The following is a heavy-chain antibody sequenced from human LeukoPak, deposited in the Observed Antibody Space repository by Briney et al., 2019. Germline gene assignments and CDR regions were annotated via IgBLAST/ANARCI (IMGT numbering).Heavy chain of an antibody. J-gene: IGHJ4*02. CDR3: AKDEVAYCGGDCYSHY. CDR2: KSYDGSNK. D-gene: IGHD2-21*02. CDR1: GFTFSSYG. V-gene: IGHV3-30*18. Sequence: GRSLRLSCAASGFTFSSYGMHWVRQAPGKGLEWVAVKSYDGSNKYYADSVKGRFTISRDNSKNTLYLQMNSLRAEDTAVYYCAKDEVAYCGGDCYSHYWGQGTLVTVSS.